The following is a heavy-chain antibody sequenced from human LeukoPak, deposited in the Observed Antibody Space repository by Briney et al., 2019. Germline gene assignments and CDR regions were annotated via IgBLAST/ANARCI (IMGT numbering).Heavy chain of an antibody. V-gene: IGHV4-38-2*02. CDR1: GYSISSGYY. J-gene: IGHJ3*02. Sequence: SETLPLTCTVSGYSISSGYYWGWIRQPPGKGLEWIGSIYQTGSTYYNPSLKSRVTISVDTSKNQFSLKLSSVTAADTAVYFCARGPYSYDSSGAFDIWGQGTMVTVSS. CDR2: IYQTGST. D-gene: IGHD3-22*01. CDR3: ARGPYSYDSSGAFDI.